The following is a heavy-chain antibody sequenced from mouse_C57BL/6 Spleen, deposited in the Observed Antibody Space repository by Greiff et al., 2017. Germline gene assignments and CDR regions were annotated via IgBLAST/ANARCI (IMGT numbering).Heavy chain of an antibody. Sequence: VKLQQPGAELVKPGASVKLSCKASGYTFTSYWMHWVKQRPGQGLEWIGMIHPNSGSTNYTEKFKSKATLTVDKSSSTAYMQLSSLTSEDSAVYYCARNYYGSSYRDYWGQGTTLTVSS. CDR3: ARNYYGSSYRDY. D-gene: IGHD1-1*01. CDR2: IHPNSGST. J-gene: IGHJ2*01. V-gene: IGHV1-64*01. CDR1: GYTFTSYW.